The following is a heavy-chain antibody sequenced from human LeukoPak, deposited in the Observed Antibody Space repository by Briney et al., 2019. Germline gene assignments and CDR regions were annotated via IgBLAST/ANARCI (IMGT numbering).Heavy chain of an antibody. Sequence: PGGSLRLSCAASGFTFSNYNMNWVRQAPGKGLEWVSSISSSSYIFYADSLKGRFTISRDNAKNSVYLQMNSLRAEDTAVYYCARGTEMATMGSWFDPWGQGTLVTVSS. J-gene: IGHJ5*02. D-gene: IGHD5-24*01. V-gene: IGHV3-21*06. CDR3: ARGTEMATMGSWFDP. CDR1: GFTFSNYN. CDR2: ISSSSYI.